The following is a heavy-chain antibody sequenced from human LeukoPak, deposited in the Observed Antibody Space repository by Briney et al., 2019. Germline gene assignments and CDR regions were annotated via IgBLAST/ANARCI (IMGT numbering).Heavy chain of an antibody. CDR1: GGTFSSYA. D-gene: IGHD5-18*01. CDR3: ASVDTAMAYFDY. V-gene: IGHV1-69*04. CDR2: IIPILGIA. Sequence: ASVKVSCRASGGTFSSYAISWVRQAPGQGLEWMGRIIPILGIANYAQKFQGRVTITADKSTSTAYMELSSLRSEDTAVYYCASVDTAMAYFDYWGQGTLVTVSS. J-gene: IGHJ4*02.